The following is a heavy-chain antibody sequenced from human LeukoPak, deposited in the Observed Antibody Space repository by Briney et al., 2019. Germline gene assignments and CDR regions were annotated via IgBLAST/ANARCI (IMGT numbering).Heavy chain of an antibody. CDR1: GGSISSSSYY. CDR3: ARDDTPEYYYDSSGPYGDYFDY. D-gene: IGHD3-22*01. CDR2: IYYSGST. Sequence: SETLSLTCTVSGGSISSSSYYWGWIRQPPGKGLEWIGSIYYSGSTYYNPSLKSRVTISVDTSKNQFSLKLSSVTAADTAVYYCARDDTPEYYYDSSGPYGDYFDYWGQGTLVTVSS. V-gene: IGHV4-39*07. J-gene: IGHJ4*02.